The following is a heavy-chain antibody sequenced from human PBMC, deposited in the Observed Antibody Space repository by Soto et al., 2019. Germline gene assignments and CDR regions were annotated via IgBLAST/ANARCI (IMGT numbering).Heavy chain of an antibody. Sequence: SETLSLTCAVYGGSFSGYYWSWIRQPPGKGLEWIGEINHSGSTNYNPSLKSRVTISVDTSKNQFSLKLSSVTAADTAVYYCALGYYDILTGYYRDYWGQGTLVTVSS. CDR1: GGSFSGYY. V-gene: IGHV4-34*01. D-gene: IGHD3-9*01. J-gene: IGHJ4*02. CDR3: ALGYYDILTGYYRDY. CDR2: INHSGST.